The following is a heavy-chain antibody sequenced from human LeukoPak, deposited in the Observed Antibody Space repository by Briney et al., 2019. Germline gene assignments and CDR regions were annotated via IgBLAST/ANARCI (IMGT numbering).Heavy chain of an antibody. CDR3: ARDLSYGQGWFDP. CDR2: INAGNGNT. J-gene: IGHJ5*02. V-gene: IGHV1-3*01. Sequence: ASVKVSCKASGYTFTSYAMHWVRQALGQRLEWMGWINAGNGNTKYSQKFQGRVTITRDTSASTAYMELSSLRSEDTAVYYCARDLSYGQGWFDPWGQGTLVTVSS. CDR1: GYTFTSYA. D-gene: IGHD2-8*01.